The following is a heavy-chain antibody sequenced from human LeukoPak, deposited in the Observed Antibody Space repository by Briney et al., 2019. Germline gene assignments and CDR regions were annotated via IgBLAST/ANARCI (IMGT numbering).Heavy chain of an antibody. CDR3: ARGCSNTNCYYYFDY. V-gene: IGHV3-21*01. D-gene: IGHD2-2*01. CDR1: GFTFSSYA. J-gene: IGHJ4*02. CDR2: TSSGSSFV. Sequence: GGSLRLSCAASGFTFSSYAMSWVRQAPGKGLEWVSLTSSGSSFVYYADSVKGRFTISRDNAKNSLYLQMNSLRAEDTAVYYCARGCSNTNCYYYFDYWGQGTLVTVSS.